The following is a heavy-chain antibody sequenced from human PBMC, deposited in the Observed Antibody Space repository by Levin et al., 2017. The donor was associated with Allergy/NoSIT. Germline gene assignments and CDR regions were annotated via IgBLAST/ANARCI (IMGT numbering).Heavy chain of an antibody. CDR3: ARGSDQFKVGY. CDR1: GGTISSGGYY. Sequence: PSETLSLTCTVSGGTISSGGYYWSWIRQNPGKGLEWIGFTSLSGTTYYNPSLKSRVTISLDASKNQVSLKLSSVTAADTAMYYCARGSDQFKVGYWGQGTLVTVSS. V-gene: IGHV4-31*03. CDR2: TSLSGTT. J-gene: IGHJ4*02.